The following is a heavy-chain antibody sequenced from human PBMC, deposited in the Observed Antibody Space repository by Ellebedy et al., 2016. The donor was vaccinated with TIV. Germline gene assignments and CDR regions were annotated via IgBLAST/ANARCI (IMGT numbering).Heavy chain of an antibody. V-gene: IGHV3-23*01. J-gene: IGHJ4*02. CDR2: ISGSGGST. CDR3: ARVAMVPNFFDY. CDR1: GFSFSSYA. Sequence: GESLKISXAASGFSFSSYAMSWVRQAPGKGLEWVSAISGSGGSTYYADSVKGRFTISSDNSKNTLYLQMNSLRAEDTAVSYCARVAMVPNFFDYWGQGTLVTVSS. D-gene: IGHD5-18*01.